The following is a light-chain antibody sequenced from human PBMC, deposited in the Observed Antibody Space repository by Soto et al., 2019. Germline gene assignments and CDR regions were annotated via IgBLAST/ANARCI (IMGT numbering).Light chain of an antibody. CDR2: EVN. V-gene: IGLV2-23*02. CDR1: NSDVGSYDL. CDR3: CSYAGGSTYVL. J-gene: IGLJ3*02. Sequence: QPVLTQPASVSGSPGQSITISCTGTNSDVGSYDLVSWYQQHPGKAPKLMIFEVNKRPSGVSNRFSGSKSGNTASLTISGLQADDESDYYCCSYAGGSTYVLFGGGTKLTVL.